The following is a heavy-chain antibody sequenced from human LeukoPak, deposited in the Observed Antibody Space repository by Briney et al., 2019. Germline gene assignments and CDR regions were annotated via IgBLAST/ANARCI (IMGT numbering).Heavy chain of an antibody. CDR1: GFTFGDSA. J-gene: IGHJ4*02. D-gene: IGHD4-23*01. CDR2: IRSKAYGGTT. Sequence: PGGSLRLPCTASGFTFGDSAMSWVRQAPGKGLEWVGFIRSKAYGGTTEYAASVKGRFTISRADSKSIAYLQMNSLKTEDTAVYYCTRYGGNSFSYWGQGTLVTVSS. V-gene: IGHV3-49*04. CDR3: TRYGGNSFSY.